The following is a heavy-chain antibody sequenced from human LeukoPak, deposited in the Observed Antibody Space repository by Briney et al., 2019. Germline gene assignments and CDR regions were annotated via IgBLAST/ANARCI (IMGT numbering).Heavy chain of an antibody. CDR1: GDSISRTYYS. Sequence: PSETLSLTCTVSGDSISRTYYSWGWIRQPPGKGLEWIANIYYTGTTYYNPSLQSRVTISVDTSKNQFSLKLSSVTAADTAVYYCARGTGSYGLDYWGQGTLVTVSS. J-gene: IGHJ4*02. V-gene: IGHV4-39*07. CDR2: IYYTGTT. CDR3: ARGTGSYGLDY. D-gene: IGHD5-18*01.